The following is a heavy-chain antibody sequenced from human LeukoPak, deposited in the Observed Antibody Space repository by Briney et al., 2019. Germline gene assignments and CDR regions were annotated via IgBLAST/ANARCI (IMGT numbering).Heavy chain of an antibody. D-gene: IGHD6-19*01. CDR1: GFTFGRYS. Sequence: GSLRLSSAASGFTFGRYSMNWVRQAPEKGLEWVSSISSSSSYIYYADSVKGRFTISRDNAKNSLYLQMNSLRAEDTAVYYCARTHSGWYEYWGQGTLVTVSS. CDR3: ARTHSGWYEY. V-gene: IGHV3-21*01. J-gene: IGHJ4*02. CDR2: ISSSSSYI.